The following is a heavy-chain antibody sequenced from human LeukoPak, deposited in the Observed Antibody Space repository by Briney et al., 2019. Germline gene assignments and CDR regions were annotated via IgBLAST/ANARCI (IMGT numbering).Heavy chain of an antibody. Sequence: GGSLRLSCAASGFTFSSYAMSWVRQAPGKGLEWVSAISGSGGNTYYADSVKGRFTISRDNSKNTLCLQMNSLRAEDTAVYSCAKDSGSYFDYWGQGTLVTVSS. J-gene: IGHJ4*02. CDR2: ISGSGGNT. CDR1: GFTFSSYA. CDR3: AKDSGSYFDY. D-gene: IGHD1-26*01. V-gene: IGHV3-23*01.